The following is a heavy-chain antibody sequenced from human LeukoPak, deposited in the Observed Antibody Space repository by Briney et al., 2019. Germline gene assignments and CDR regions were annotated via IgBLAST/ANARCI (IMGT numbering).Heavy chain of an antibody. CDR3: AKDLARGVIITPYYYYGMDV. Sequence: GGSLRLSCAASGFTFSSYGVHWVRQAPGKGLEWVAVISYDGSNKYYADSVKGRFTISRDNSKNTLYLQMNSLRAEDTAVYYCAKDLARGVIITPYYYYGMDVWGQGTTVTVSS. CDR2: ISYDGSNK. CDR1: GFTFSSYG. J-gene: IGHJ6*02. V-gene: IGHV3-30*18. D-gene: IGHD3-10*01.